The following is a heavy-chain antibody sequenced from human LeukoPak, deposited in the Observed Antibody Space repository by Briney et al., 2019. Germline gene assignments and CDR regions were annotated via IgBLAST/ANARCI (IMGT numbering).Heavy chain of an antibody. CDR2: ISTNSAFI. Sequence: GGSLRLSCTASGFTFINYSVNWVRQAPGKGLEWVSSISTNSAFIYYADSVRGRFTISRDNTKNSLYLQMDSLTADDTAVYFRACLRGPSDYWGQGTLVTVSS. CDR1: GFTFINYS. J-gene: IGHJ4*02. CDR3: ACLRGPSDY. D-gene: IGHD4-17*01. V-gene: IGHV3-21*01.